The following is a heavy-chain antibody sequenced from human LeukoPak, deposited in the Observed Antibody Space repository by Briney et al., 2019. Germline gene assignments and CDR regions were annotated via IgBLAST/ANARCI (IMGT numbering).Heavy chain of an antibody. CDR1: GFTFSSYA. D-gene: IGHD3-22*01. CDR3: AKLRTYYYDSSGYNY. V-gene: IGHV3-23*01. J-gene: IGHJ4*02. CDR2: ISGSGGST. Sequence: PGGSLRLSCAASGFTFSSYAMGWVRQAPGKGLEWVSAISGSGGSTYYADSVKGRFTISRDNSKNTLYLQMNSLRAEDTAVYYCAKLRTYYYDSSGYNYWGQGTLVTVSS.